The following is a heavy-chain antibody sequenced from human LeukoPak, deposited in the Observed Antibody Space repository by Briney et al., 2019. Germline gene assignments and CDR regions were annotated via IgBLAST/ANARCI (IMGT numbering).Heavy chain of an antibody. V-gene: IGHV3-7*01. J-gene: IGHJ4*02. CDR2: IKQDGSGK. D-gene: IGHD3-10*01. Sequence: GGSLRLSCAASGFTFSSYWMSWVRQAPGKGLQWVATIKQDGSGKYYVDSVKGRFTISRDNPKNSLYLQMNSLRAEDTAVYYCARKNYYGSGSLPFDHWGQGTLVTVSS. CDR3: ARKNYYGSGSLPFDH. CDR1: GFTFSSYW.